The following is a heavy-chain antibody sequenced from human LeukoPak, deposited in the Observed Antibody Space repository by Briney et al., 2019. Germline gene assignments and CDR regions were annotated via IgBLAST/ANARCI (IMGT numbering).Heavy chain of an antibody. CDR2: VNLNSGGT. V-gene: IGHV1-2*02. CDR3: VRVALAGSRIHLFDK. Sequence: ASVKVSCKASGYTVTDYYMYWVRQAPGQGPEWMGWVNLNSGGTQYVQKFRGRVTMTRDTSISTAYMELTSLRYDDTAMYFCVRVALAGSRIHLFDKWGQGTLVTVSS. CDR1: GYTVTDYY. J-gene: IGHJ4*02. D-gene: IGHD5-18*01.